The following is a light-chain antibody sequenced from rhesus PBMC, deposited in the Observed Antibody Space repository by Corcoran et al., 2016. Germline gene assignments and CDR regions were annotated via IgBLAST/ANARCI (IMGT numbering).Light chain of an antibody. CDR2: GAS. CDR3: PHYSDWPQT. CDR1: QSVSSS. V-gene: IGKV3-42*03. Sequence: EIVMTQSPATLSLSPGERATLSCRASQSVSSSLAWYKQKPGQAPRLLLYGASSRATGIPDRFRGCGSGTEFTLTISSLEPRDFAVYYCPHYSDWPQTFGQGTKVEIK. J-gene: IGKJ1*01.